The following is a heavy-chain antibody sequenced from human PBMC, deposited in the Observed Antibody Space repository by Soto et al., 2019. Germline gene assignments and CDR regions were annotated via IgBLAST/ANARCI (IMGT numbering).Heavy chain of an antibody. J-gene: IGHJ4*02. CDR2: ISDSGATT. CDR3: AKEDTSSGSLDY. D-gene: IGHD6-19*01. CDR1: GFPFGENA. V-gene: IGHV3-23*01. Sequence: GESLKISCAASGFPFGENAMSWVRQAPGKGLEWVSGISDSGATTYYADSVRGRFTISRDNSKNTLYLQMKSLRAEDSASYYCAKEDTSSGSLDYWGQGALVTVSS.